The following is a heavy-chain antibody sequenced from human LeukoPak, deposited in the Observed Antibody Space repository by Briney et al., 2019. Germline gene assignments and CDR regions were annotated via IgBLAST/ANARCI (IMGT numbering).Heavy chain of an antibody. V-gene: IGHV3-74*01. D-gene: IGHD2-2*01. CDR2: INSDGSST. CDR1: GFTFSSYW. Sequence: GSLRLSCAASGFTFSSYWMHWVRQAPGKRLVWVSRINSDGSSTNYADSVKGRFTISRDNAKNTLYLQMNSLRAEDTAVYYCAKDDIVVVGPMGFDYWGQGTLVTVSS. J-gene: IGHJ4*02. CDR3: AKDDIVVVGPMGFDY.